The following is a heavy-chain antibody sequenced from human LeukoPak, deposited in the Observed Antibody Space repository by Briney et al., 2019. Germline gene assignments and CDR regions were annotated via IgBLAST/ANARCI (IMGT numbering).Heavy chain of an antibody. CDR3: AKDGVLRWPRAVAGTGLY. V-gene: IGHV3-23*01. J-gene: IGHJ4*02. CDR1: GFTFSNYA. CDR2: IGNSVDKT. Sequence: GGALRLSCAASGFTFSNYAMSWVRQAPGQGLEWVSAIGNSVDKTHYAASVKGRFTISRDHSKNTLYLQMNSPRAEDTAVYYCAKDGVLRWPRAVAGTGLYWGEGTLVTVSS. D-gene: IGHD6-19*01.